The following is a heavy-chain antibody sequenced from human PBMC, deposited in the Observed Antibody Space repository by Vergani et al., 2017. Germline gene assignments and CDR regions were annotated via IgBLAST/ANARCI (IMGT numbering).Heavy chain of an antibody. J-gene: IGHJ4*02. V-gene: IGHV3-21*04. CDR1: GFTFSSYS. D-gene: IGHD2-2*02. Sequence: EVQLVESGGGLVKPGGSLRLSCAASGFTFSSYSMNWVRQAPGKGLEWVSSISSSSSYIYYADSVKGRFTISRDNSKNTLYLQMNSLRAEDTAVYYCAKDLAYQLLYIEAFDYWGQGTLVTVSS. CDR2: ISSSSSYI. CDR3: AKDLAYQLLYIEAFDY.